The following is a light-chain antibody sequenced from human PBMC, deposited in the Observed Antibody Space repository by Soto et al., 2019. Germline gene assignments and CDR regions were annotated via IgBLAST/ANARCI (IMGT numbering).Light chain of an antibody. CDR3: QQYNNWPLT. Sequence: EIVMTQSPATLSVSPGERATLSCRASQSVGSHLAWYQQKPGQAPRLLIYGASTRATGIPARFSGSGPGTEFTLTISSLQSEDFAVYYCQQYNNWPLTFGGGTKVDIK. V-gene: IGKV3D-15*01. CDR2: GAS. J-gene: IGKJ4*01. CDR1: QSVGSH.